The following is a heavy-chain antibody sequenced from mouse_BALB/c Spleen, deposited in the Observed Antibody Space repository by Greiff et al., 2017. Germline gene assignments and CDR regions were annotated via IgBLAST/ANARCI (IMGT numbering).Heavy chain of an antibody. CDR3: TRSDGYYGYAMDY. J-gene: IGHJ4*01. Sequence: VQLQQPGAELVRPGASVKLSCKASGYTFTSYWINWVKQRPGQGLEWIGNIYPSDSYTNYNQKFKDKATLTVDTSSSTAYMQLSSPTSEDSAVYYCTRSDGYYGYAMDYWGQGTSVTVSS. CDR1: GYTFTSYW. CDR2: IYPSDSYT. V-gene: IGHV1-69*02. D-gene: IGHD2-3*01.